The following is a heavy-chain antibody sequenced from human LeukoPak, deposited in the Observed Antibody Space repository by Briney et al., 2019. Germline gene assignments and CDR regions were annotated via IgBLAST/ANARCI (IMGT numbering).Heavy chain of an antibody. Sequence: GGSLRLSCAASGFTFSSYSMNWVRQAPGKGLEWVSYISSSSSTIYYADSVKGRFTISRDNAKNSLYLQMNSLRAEDTAVYYCARDYYYGSGSYYNVDYWGQRTLVTVSS. D-gene: IGHD3-10*01. CDR3: ARDYYYGSGSYYNVDY. CDR1: GFTFSSYS. V-gene: IGHV3-48*01. CDR2: ISSSSSTI. J-gene: IGHJ4*02.